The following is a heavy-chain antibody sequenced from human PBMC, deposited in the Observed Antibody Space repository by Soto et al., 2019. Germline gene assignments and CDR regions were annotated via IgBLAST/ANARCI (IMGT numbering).Heavy chain of an antibody. Sequence: QLQLQESGPGLVKPSETLSLTCTVSGGSISSSSYYWGWIRQPPGKGLEWIGSIYYSGSTYYNPSLKSRVTISVDTSKNQFSLKLSSVTAADTAVYYCARLGPSSAVDYWGQGTLVTVSS. J-gene: IGHJ4*02. D-gene: IGHD6-19*01. CDR1: GGSISSSSYY. CDR2: IYYSGST. CDR3: ARLGPSSAVDY. V-gene: IGHV4-39*01.